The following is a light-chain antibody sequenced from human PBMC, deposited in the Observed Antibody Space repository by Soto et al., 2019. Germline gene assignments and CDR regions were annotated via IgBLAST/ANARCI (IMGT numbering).Light chain of an antibody. V-gene: IGLV2-23*01. CDR1: SSDVGTYNL. J-gene: IGLJ1*01. CDR3: CSYAAGSAPYV. Sequence: QSVLTQPASVSGSPGQSITISCTGTSSDVGTYNLVSWYQQHPGKAPKLMLYEGSKRPSGVSNRFSGSNSGNTASLTISGLQAEDEADYYCCSYAAGSAPYVFXTGTKVTVL. CDR2: EGS.